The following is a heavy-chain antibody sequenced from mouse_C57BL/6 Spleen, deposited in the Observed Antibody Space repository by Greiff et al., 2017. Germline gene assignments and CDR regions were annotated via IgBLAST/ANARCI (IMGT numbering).Heavy chain of an antibody. J-gene: IGHJ1*03. CDR3: ARRGYGKGYFDV. CDR2: ILPGSGST. D-gene: IGHD2-1*01. Sequence: QVQLQQSGAELMKPGASVQLSCKATGYTFPGYWIEWVKQRPGHGLEWIGEILPGSGSTNYNEKFKGKATFTADTSSNTAYMQLSSLTTEDSAIYYCARRGYGKGYFDVWGTGTTVTVSS. V-gene: IGHV1-9*01. CDR1: GYTFPGYW.